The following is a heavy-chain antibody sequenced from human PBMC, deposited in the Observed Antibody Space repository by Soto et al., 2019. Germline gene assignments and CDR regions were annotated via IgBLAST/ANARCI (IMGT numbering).Heavy chain of an antibody. D-gene: IGHD6-13*01. CDR1: GGSISSSYY. J-gene: IGHJ4*02. CDR2: IYYSGST. V-gene: IGHV4-61*01. CDR3: ARGPPSRLAAAGSSSTYYFDY. Sequence: PSETLSLTCAVSGGSISSSYYWSWIRQPPGKGLEWIGYIYYSGSTNYNPSLKSRVTISVDTSKNQFSLKLSSVTAADTAVYYCARGPPSRLAAAGSSSTYYFDYWGQGTLVTVSS.